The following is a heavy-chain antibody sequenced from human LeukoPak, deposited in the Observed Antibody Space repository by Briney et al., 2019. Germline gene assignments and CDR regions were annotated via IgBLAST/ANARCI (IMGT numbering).Heavy chain of an antibody. CDR3: ARATGSYYGLGY. Sequence: GGSLRLSCAASGFTFRSYWMHWVRQGPGKGLMWVSRIDSDGSNTTYADSVKGRFTISRGNAKNTLYLEMNSLRAEDTAVYYCARATGSYYGLGYWGQGTLVTVSS. J-gene: IGHJ4*02. V-gene: IGHV3-74*01. CDR1: GFTFRSYW. D-gene: IGHD1-26*01. CDR2: IDSDGSNT.